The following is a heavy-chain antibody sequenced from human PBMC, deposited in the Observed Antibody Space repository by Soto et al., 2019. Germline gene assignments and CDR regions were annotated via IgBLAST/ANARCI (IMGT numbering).Heavy chain of an antibody. CDR3: ANTRVFIGDIATLQDS. J-gene: IGHJ4*02. CDR2: ISNNGDTA. CDR1: GFTFSSYA. Sequence: EVQLLESGGGLVQPGGSLTLSCATSGFTFSSYAMVWVRQAAEKGLEWVASISNNGDTAYYADSVKGRFTISRGKSENKLYLRMKGLREHDTPLYSYANTRVFIGDIATLQDSWGQGTQVTVSS. D-gene: IGHD2-15*01. V-gene: IGHV3-23*01.